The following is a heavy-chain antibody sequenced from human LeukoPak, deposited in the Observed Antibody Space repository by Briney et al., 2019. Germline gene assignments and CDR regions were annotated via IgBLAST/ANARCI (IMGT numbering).Heavy chain of an antibody. D-gene: IGHD1-14*01. CDR3: ARDETNGFDS. V-gene: IGHV3-21*01. CDR1: GFAFSNYN. J-gene: IGHJ5*01. CDR2: INSRSTYI. Sequence: GGSLRLSCGASGFAFSNYNMNWVRQAPGEGLEWVSSINSRSTYIFYADSVMGRFTISRDNAKNSLFLQMNSLRAEDTAVYYCARDETNGFDSWGQGTLVTVSS.